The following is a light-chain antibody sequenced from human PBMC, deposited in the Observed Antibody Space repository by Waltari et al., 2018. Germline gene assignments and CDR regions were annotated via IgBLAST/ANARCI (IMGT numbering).Light chain of an antibody. CDR3: ETWDSNTRV. CDR2: LEDSGNY. CDR1: SGPSPSI. Sequence: QPVLTQSSSTSASLGSPVNLTCPLDSGPSPSIIACHQQQAGEAPRYLMKLEDSGNYNKGSGVPDRFSGSSSGADRYLAIFNLQSEDEADYYCETWDSNTRVFGGGTKLTVL. J-gene: IGLJ3*02. V-gene: IGLV4-60*03.